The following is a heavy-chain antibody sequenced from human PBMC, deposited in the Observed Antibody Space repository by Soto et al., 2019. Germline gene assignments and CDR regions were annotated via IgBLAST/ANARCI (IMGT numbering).Heavy chain of an antibody. J-gene: IGHJ6*02. CDR1: GYSFTSYW. CDR2: IDPSDSYT. CDR3: ARLGGTGYCSSTSCARGYGMDV. V-gene: IGHV5-10-1*01. Sequence: GESLKISCKGSGYSFTSYWISRVRQMPGKGLEWMGRIDPSDSYTNYSPSFQGHVTISADKSISTAYLQWSSLKASDTAMYYCARLGGTGYCSSTSCARGYGMDVWGQGTSVTVSS. D-gene: IGHD2-2*01.